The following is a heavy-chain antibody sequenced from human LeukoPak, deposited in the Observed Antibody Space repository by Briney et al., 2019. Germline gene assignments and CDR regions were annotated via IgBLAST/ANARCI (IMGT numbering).Heavy chain of an antibody. V-gene: IGHV3-21*01. CDR2: ISSSSSYI. CDR3: ATTSAVAGSY. CDR1: GFTFSSYS. Sequence: GGSLRLSCAASGFTFSSYSMNWVRQAPGKGLEWVSSISSSSSYIYYADSVKGRFTISRDNSKNTLYLQMNSLRAEDTAVYYCATTSAVAGSYWGQGTLVTVSS. J-gene: IGHJ4*02. D-gene: IGHD6-19*01.